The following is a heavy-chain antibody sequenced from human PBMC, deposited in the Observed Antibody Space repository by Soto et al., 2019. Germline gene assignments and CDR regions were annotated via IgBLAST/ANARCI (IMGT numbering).Heavy chain of an antibody. J-gene: IGHJ6*02. V-gene: IGHV3-23*01. Sequence: PGGSLRLSCAASGFTFSSYAMSWVRQAPGKGLEWVSAISGSGGSTYYADSVKGRFTISRDNSKNTLYLQMNSLRAEDTAVYYCARDERAVAGTGYYYYGMDVWGQGTTVTVSS. CDR2: ISGSGGST. D-gene: IGHD6-19*01. CDR1: GFTFSSYA. CDR3: ARDERAVAGTGYYYYGMDV.